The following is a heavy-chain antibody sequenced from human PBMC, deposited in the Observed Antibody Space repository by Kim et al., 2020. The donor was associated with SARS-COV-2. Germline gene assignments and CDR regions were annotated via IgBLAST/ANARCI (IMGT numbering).Heavy chain of an antibody. Sequence: SETLSLTCTVSGGSISSYYWSWIRQPPGKGLEWIGYIYYSGGTNYNPSLKSRVTISVDTSKNQFSLKLSSVTAADTAVYYCARSRTVVPTDYWGQGTLVTVSS. CDR1: GGSISSYY. CDR2: IYYSGGT. D-gene: IGHD5-12*01. CDR3: ARSRTVVPTDY. V-gene: IGHV4-59*01. J-gene: IGHJ4*02.